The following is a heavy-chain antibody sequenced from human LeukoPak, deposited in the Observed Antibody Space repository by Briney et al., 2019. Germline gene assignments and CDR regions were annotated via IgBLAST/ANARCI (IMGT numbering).Heavy chain of an antibody. Sequence: GGSLRLSCAASGFTFSGYAMSWVRQAPGKGLEWVSAISGSGGSTYYADSVKGRFTISRDNSKNTLYLQMNSLRAEDTAVYYCAKPSRGDGLTDYWGQGTLVTVSS. D-gene: IGHD3-16*01. CDR1: GFTFSGYA. V-gene: IGHV3-23*01. CDR2: ISGSGGST. J-gene: IGHJ4*02. CDR3: AKPSRGDGLTDY.